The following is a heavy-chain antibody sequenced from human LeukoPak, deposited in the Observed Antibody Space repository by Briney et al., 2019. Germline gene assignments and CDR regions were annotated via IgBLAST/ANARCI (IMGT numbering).Heavy chain of an antibody. V-gene: IGHV3-7*01. CDR2: IKEDGSTK. J-gene: IGHJ4*02. CDR1: GFTFSTSW. D-gene: IGHD3-3*02. CDR3: AINSHYNSFDY. Sequence: GGSLRLSCVASGFTFSTSWMTWVRQAPGKGLGWVANIKEDGSTKNYADSVKGQFTISTDNAKNSLYLQMLSLRGEDTAMYYCAINSHYNSFDYWGQGTLVSVPS.